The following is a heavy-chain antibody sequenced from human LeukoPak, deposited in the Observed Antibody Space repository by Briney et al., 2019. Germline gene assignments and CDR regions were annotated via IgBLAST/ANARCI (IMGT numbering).Heavy chain of an antibody. Sequence: GGSLRLSCAASGFTFDDYAMHWVRQAPGKGLEWVSGISWNSGSKGYADSVKGRFTISRDNAKNSLYLQMNSLRAEDTALYYCAKDSTTGTTGAFDIWGQGTMVTVSS. D-gene: IGHD1-1*01. V-gene: IGHV3-9*01. CDR1: GFTFDDYA. CDR3: AKDSTTGTTGAFDI. J-gene: IGHJ3*02. CDR2: ISWNSGSK.